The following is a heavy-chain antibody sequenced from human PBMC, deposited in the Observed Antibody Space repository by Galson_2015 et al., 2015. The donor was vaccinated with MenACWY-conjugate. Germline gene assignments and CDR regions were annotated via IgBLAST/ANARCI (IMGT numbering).Heavy chain of an antibody. CDR1: DFTLSNAW. V-gene: IGHV3-15*07. Sequence: SLRLSCAASDFTLSNAWMNWVRQAQGKGLEWVGRIKSQPDGGTTDYAAPVKGRFTISRDDSKNTLYLQMNSLQIEDTAVYYCTTDPSFPPSALRGQGTLVTVSS. J-gene: IGHJ4*02. D-gene: IGHD3-3*02. CDR3: TTDPSFPPSAL. CDR2: IKSQPDGGTT.